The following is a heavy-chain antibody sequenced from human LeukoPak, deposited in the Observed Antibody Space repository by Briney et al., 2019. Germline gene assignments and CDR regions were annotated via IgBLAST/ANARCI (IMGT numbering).Heavy chain of an antibody. V-gene: IGHV1-2*02. D-gene: IGHD2-2*01. Sequence: GASVKVSCKASGYTFIGYYMHWVRQAPGQGLEWMGWINPNSGGTNYAQKFQGRVTMTRDTSISTAYMELSRLRSDDTAVYYCARVRYCSSTSCYQGYFDYWGQGTLVTVSS. J-gene: IGHJ4*02. CDR2: INPNSGGT. CDR3: ARVRYCSSTSCYQGYFDY. CDR1: GYTFIGYY.